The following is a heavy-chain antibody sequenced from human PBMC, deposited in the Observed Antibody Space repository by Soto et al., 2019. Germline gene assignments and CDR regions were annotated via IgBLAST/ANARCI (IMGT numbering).Heavy chain of an antibody. CDR3: ARDSGASSWYNWFDP. CDR2: ISAYNGNT. Sequence: QVQLVQSGAAVKKPGASVKVSCKASGYTFTSYGISWVRQAPGQVLERMGWISAYNGNTNYAQKLQGRVTMTTDTPASTAYMEVRSLRSDDTAVYYCARDSGASSWYNWFDPWGQGTLVTVSS. D-gene: IGHD6-13*01. V-gene: IGHV1-18*01. J-gene: IGHJ5*02. CDR1: GYTFTSYG.